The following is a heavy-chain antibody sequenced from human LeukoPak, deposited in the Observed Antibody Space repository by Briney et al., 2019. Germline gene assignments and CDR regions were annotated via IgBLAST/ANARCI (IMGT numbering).Heavy chain of an antibody. J-gene: IGHJ4*02. V-gene: IGHV1-8*01. CDR3: ARINVEMATIADY. CDR1: GCIFTSYD. CDR2: MNPNSGNT. Sequence: GASVKVSCKASGCIFTSYDINWVRQATGQGLEWMGWMNPNSGNTGYAQKFQGRVTMTRNTSISTAYMELSSLRSEDTAVYYCARINVEMATIADYWGQGTLVTVST. D-gene: IGHD5-24*01.